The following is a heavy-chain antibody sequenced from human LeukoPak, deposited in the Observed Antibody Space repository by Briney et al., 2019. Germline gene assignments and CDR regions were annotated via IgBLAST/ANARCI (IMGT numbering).Heavy chain of an antibody. CDR1: GFTFSDYY. J-gene: IGHJ4*02. V-gene: IGHV3-23*01. Sequence: PGGSLRLSCAASGFTFSDYYMSWIRQAPGKGLEWVSGTGSTGVSTFYADSVKGRFTVSRDNSKNTLSLQMNSLRAEDTAVYYCAKDPGVVPAHYFDYWGQGTLVTVSS. D-gene: IGHD2-2*01. CDR2: TGSTGVST. CDR3: AKDPGVVPAHYFDY.